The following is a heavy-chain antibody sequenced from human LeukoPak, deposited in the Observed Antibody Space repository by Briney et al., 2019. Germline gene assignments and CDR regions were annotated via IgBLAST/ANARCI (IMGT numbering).Heavy chain of an antibody. CDR3: ARDPYKNRDYTNYGAFDI. Sequence: GGSLRLSCVASGFTFSRYWMTWVRQAPGKGLEWVANIKQDGSAQNYVDSVKGRFTISRDNAKRSLYLEMASLRVEDTAVFYCARDPYKNRDYTNYGAFDIWGQGTMVTVSS. CDR1: GFTFSRYW. CDR2: IKQDGSAQ. D-gene: IGHD4-11*01. J-gene: IGHJ3*02. V-gene: IGHV3-7*01.